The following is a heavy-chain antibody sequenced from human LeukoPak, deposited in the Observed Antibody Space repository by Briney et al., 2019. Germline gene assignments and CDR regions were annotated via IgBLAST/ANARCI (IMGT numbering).Heavy chain of an antibody. Sequence: SETLSLTCTVSGYSISSGYYWGWIRQPPGKGLEWIGSIYHSGSTYYNPSLKSRVTISVDTSKNQFSLKLSPVTAADTAVYYCARYRYSLLNWFDPWGQGTLVTVSS. V-gene: IGHV4-38-2*02. CDR2: IYHSGST. CDR3: ARYRYSLLNWFDP. D-gene: IGHD5-18*01. J-gene: IGHJ5*02. CDR1: GYSISSGYY.